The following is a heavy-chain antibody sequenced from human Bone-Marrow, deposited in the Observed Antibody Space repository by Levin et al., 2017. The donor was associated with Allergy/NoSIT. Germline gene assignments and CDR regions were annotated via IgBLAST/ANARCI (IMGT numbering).Heavy chain of an antibody. J-gene: IGHJ3*02. CDR1: GFTFSSYA. CDR2: ISYDGSNK. D-gene: IGHD6-19*01. Sequence: GGSLRLSCAASGFTFSSYAMHWVRQAPGKGLEWVAVISYDGSNKYYADSVKGRFTISRDNSKNTLYLQMNSLRAEDTAVYYCASGVAVASNDAFDIWGQGTMVTVSS. CDR3: ASGVAVASNDAFDI. V-gene: IGHV3-30-3*01.